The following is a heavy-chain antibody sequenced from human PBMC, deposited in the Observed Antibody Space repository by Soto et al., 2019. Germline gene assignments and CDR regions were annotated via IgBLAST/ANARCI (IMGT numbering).Heavy chain of an antibody. Sequence: SETLSLTCTVSGGSISSSSYYWGWIRQPPGKGLEWIGSIYYSGSTYYNPSLKSRVTISVDTSKNQFSLKLSSVTAADTAVYYCASGGYSYGPSPSYGMDVWGQGTTVTVSS. CDR1: GGSISSSSYY. CDR3: ASGGYSYGPSPSYGMDV. J-gene: IGHJ6*02. V-gene: IGHV4-39*01. D-gene: IGHD5-18*01. CDR2: IYYSGST.